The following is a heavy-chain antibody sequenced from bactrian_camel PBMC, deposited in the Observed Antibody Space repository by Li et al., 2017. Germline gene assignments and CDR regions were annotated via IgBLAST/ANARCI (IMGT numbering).Heavy chain of an antibody. D-gene: IGHD4*01. CDR3: AGDLDWGHADCTVQDDYTY. CDR2: IAPNGFT. V-gene: IGHV3S53*01. CDR1: GRAFGDLS. J-gene: IGHJ4*01. Sequence: HVQLVESGGEPVQPGGPLRLSCTASGRAFGDLSMGWFRQVPGKEREGVAAIAPNGFTTYADFVKGRFTISQDNTKNTLYLQMNSLKPEDTGLYVCAGDLDWGHADCTVQDDYTYWGLGTQVTVS.